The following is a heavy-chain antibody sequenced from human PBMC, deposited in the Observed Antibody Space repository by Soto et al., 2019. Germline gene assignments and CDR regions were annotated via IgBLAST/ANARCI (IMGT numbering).Heavy chain of an antibody. CDR2: IGAARDP. J-gene: IGHJ6*02. CDR1: GFTFSNFD. D-gene: IGHD2-2*02. V-gene: IGHV3-13*05. CDR3: ARAYTGRLPRRADYYAMDV. Sequence: GGSLRLSCATSGFTFSNFDMHWVRQVPGKGLEWVSAIGAARDPYYLGSVKGRFTISRENAKNSVYLQMNDLRAGDSAVYYCARAYTGRLPRRADYYAMDVWGQGTTVTVSS.